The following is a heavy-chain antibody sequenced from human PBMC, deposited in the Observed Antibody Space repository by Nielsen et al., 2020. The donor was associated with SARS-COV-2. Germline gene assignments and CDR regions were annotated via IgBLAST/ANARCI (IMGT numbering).Heavy chain of an antibody. J-gene: IGHJ6*03. V-gene: IGHV1-69*13. CDR2: IIPIFGTA. CDR1: GGTFSSYA. CDR3: AKHIAAAGKGNYYYYMDV. D-gene: IGHD6-13*01. Sequence: SVKVSCKASGGTFSSYAISWVRQAPGQGLEWMGGIIPIFGTANYAQKFQGRVTITADESTSTAYMELSSLRSEDTAVYYYAKHIAAAGKGNYYYYMDVWGKGTTVTVSS.